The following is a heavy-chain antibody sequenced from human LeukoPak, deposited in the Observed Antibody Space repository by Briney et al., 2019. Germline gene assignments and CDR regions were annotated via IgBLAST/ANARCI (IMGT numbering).Heavy chain of an antibody. CDR2: ISAYNGNT. Sequence: ASVKVSCKASGYTFTSYGISWVRQAPGQGLEWMGWISAYNGNTNYAQKLQGRVTMTTDTSTSTVYMELSSLRSEDTAVYYCARDSSSYSSSWYLYWGQGTLVTVSS. CDR3: ARDSSSYSSSWYLY. J-gene: IGHJ4*02. CDR1: GYTFTSYG. V-gene: IGHV1-18*01. D-gene: IGHD6-13*01.